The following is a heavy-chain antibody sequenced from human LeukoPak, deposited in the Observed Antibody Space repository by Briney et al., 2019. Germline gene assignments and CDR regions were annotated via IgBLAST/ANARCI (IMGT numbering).Heavy chain of an antibody. D-gene: IGHD3-16*01. CDR3: ARGGQLWPRDDY. V-gene: IGHV4-61*01. CDR2: ISYSGST. Sequence: SETLSLTCTVSGGSVSSGSYYWSWIRQPPGKGLEWIGYISYSGSTNYNPSLKSRVTISADTSKNQFSLKLSSVTAADTAVYYCARGGQLWPRDDYWGQGALVTVSS. J-gene: IGHJ4*02. CDR1: GGSVSSGSYY.